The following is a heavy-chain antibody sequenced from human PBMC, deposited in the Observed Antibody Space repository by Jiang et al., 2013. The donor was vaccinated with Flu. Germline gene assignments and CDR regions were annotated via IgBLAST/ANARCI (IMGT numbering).Heavy chain of an antibody. Sequence: PGGSLRLSCAASGFTFSSYAMSWVRQAPGKGLEWVSAISGSGGSTYYADSVKGRFTISRDNSKNTLYLQMNSLRAEDTAVYYCAKLETMVRGVITKSLDYWGQGTLVTVSS. J-gene: IGHJ4*02. D-gene: IGHD3-10*01. CDR2: ISGSGGST. V-gene: IGHV3-23*01. CDR1: GFTFSSYA. CDR3: AKLETMVRGVITKSLDY.